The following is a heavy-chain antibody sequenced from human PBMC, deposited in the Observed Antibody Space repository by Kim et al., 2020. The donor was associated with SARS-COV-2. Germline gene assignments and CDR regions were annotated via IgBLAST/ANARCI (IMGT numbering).Heavy chain of an antibody. Sequence: KYHQKCQGRVTISRDTSANTAYMELRSLTTEDTAFYYCARDMNPTVYDYWGQGTLVTVSS. CDR3: ARDMNPTVYDY. V-gene: IGHV1-3*01. J-gene: IGHJ4*02. D-gene: IGHD4-4*01.